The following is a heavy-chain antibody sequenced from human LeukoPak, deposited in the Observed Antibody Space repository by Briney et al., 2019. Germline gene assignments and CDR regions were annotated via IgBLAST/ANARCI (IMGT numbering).Heavy chain of an antibody. V-gene: IGHV3-30-3*01. CDR3: AKDDSGWYLY. CDR1: GFTFSSYA. CDR2: ISYDGSNK. Sequence: GGSLRLSCAASGFTFSSYAMHWVRQAPGKGLEWVAVISYDGSNKYYADSVKGRFTISRDNSKNTLYLQMNSLRAEDTAVYYCAKDDSGWYLYWGQGTLVTVSS. D-gene: IGHD6-19*01. J-gene: IGHJ4*02.